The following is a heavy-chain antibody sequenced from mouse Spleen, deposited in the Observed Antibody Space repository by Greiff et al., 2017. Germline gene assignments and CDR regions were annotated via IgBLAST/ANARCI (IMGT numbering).Heavy chain of an antibody. CDR2: IWWNDNK. V-gene: IGHV8-11*01. J-gene: IGHJ2*01. D-gene: IGHD1-1*01. CDR1: GFSLSTYGIG. CDR3: ARMGAYYGSSYYFDY. Sequence: QVTLKESGPGILQPSQTLSLTCSFSGFSLSTYGIGVGWIRQPSGKGLEWLAHIWWNDNKYYNTALKSRLTISKDTSNNQVFLKIASVDTADTATYYCARMGAYYGSSYYFDYWGQGTTLTVSS.